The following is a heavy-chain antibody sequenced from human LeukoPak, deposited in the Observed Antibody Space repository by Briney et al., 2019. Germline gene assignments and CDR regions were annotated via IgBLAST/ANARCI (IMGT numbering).Heavy chain of an antibody. CDR2: IYYSGST. V-gene: IGHV4-61*01. CDR3: AREIRYSRSWQIFDY. CDR1: GYSITSGYY. Sequence: PSETLSLTCNVSGYSITSGYYWGWIRQPPGKGLEWIGYIYYSGSTNYNPSLKSRVTISVDTSKNQFSLKLSSVTAADTAVYYCAREIRYSRSWQIFDYWGQGTLVTVSS. D-gene: IGHD6-13*01. J-gene: IGHJ4*02.